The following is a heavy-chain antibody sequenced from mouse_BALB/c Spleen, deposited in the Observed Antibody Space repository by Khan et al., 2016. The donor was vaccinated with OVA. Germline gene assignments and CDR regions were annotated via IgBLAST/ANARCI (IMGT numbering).Heavy chain of an antibody. D-gene: IGHD2-14*01. CDR2: IFPGSGTP. Sequence: QVQLKQSGPELVKPGASLKVSCKASGYTFSDYVIGWVKKRTGQGLEWIGDIFPGSGTPYYNEKFKDKATLTADKSSSTAYMQLSSLTSEDSAVYFCARGGYSVFAYWGQGTLVTVSA. CDR3: ARGGYSVFAY. J-gene: IGHJ3*01. V-gene: IGHV1-77*01. CDR1: GYTFSDYV.